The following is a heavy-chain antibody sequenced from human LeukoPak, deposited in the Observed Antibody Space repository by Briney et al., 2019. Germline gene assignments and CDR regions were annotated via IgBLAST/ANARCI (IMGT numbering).Heavy chain of an antibody. D-gene: IGHD3-10*01. CDR1: GYTFTSYG. V-gene: IGHV1-18*01. J-gene: IGHJ4*02. CDR3: ARDVDGSGSYYFDY. Sequence: ASVKVSCKASGYTFTSYGISWVRQAPGQGLEWMGWISAYHGNTKYAQKLQGRVTMTTDTSKSTAYMELRSLRSDDTAVYYCARDVDGSGSYYFDYWGQGTLVTVSS. CDR2: ISAYHGNT.